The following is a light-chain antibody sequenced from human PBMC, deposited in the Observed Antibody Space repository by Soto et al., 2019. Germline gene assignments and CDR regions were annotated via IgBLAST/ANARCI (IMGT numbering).Light chain of an antibody. J-gene: IGLJ2*01. CDR2: QDS. Sequence: SYEPTQPPSVSVSPGQTASITCSGDKLGDKYACWYQQKPGQSPVLVIYQDSKRPSGIPERFSGSNSGNTATLTISGTQAMDEADYYCQAWDSSHVVFGGGTKVTVL. CDR1: KLGDKY. CDR3: QAWDSSHVV. V-gene: IGLV3-1*01.